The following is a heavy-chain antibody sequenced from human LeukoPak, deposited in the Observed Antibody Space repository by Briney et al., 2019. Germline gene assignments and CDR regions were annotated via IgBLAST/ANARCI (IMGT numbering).Heavy chain of an antibody. CDR1: GGSISSYY. V-gene: IGHV4-59*01. J-gene: IGHJ4*02. CDR3: ARYHRGSYYFDY. Sequence: SETLSLTCTVSGGSISSYYWGWIRQPPGKGLEWIGYIYYGGSTSYNPSLKSRVTISVDTSKNQLPLKLSSVTAADTAVYYCARYHRGSYYFDYWGQRTLVTVSS. D-gene: IGHD1-26*01. CDR2: IYYGGST.